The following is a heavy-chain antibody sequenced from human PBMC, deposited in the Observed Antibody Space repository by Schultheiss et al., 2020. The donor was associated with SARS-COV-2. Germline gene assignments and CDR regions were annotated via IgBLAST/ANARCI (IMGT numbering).Heavy chain of an antibody. CDR1: GGSISNGGYY. J-gene: IGHJ4*02. V-gene: IGHV4-31*03. CDR3: ARSPIYFDY. CDR2: IYHSGST. Sequence: SETLSLTCSVSGGSISNGGYYWTWIRQHPGKGLEWIGEIYHSGSTNYNPSLKSRVTISVDTSKNQFSLKLSSVTAADTAVYYCARSPIYFDYWGQGTLVTVSS.